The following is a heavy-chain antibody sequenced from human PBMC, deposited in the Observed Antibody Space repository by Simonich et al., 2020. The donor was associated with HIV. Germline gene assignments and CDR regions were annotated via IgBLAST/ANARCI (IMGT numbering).Heavy chain of an antibody. CDR1: GGSFSGYY. V-gene: IGHV4-34*01. Sequence: QVHLQQWGAGLLKPSETLSLTCAVYGGSFSGYYWGWIRQPPGKGLEWIGEINHSVSTDYDPSLKSRVTISLDTSKNQFSLKLSSVTAADTALYYCARRTGYDLDYWGQGTLVTVSS. CDR2: INHSVST. D-gene: IGHD5-12*01. J-gene: IGHJ4*02. CDR3: ARRTGYDLDY.